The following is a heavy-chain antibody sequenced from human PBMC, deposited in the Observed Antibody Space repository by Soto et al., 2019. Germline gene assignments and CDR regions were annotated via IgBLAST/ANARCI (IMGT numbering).Heavy chain of an antibody. CDR1: GFTFSSYG. CDR2: IWYDGSNK. J-gene: IGHJ6*02. CDR3: ARDRSIYYYYGMDV. D-gene: IGHD6-6*01. Sequence: GGSLRLSCAASGFTFSSYGMHWVRQAPGKGLEWVAVIWYDGSNKYYADSVKGRFTISRDNSKNTLYLQMNSLRAEDTAVYYCARDRSIYYYYGMDVWGQGTTVTVSS. V-gene: IGHV3-33*01.